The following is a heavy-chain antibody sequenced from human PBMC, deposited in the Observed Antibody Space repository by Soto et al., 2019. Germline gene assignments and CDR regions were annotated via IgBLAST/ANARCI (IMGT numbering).Heavy chain of an antibody. Sequence: QVQLQESGPGLVKPSQTLSLTCTVSGGSISSGDYYWSWIRQPPGKGLEWIWYTYYSGSTYYTPSLKSRVTISVDTSKNQGSLKLRSVTAADTAVYYCAGEGDRGDNWFDPWGQGTLVTVFS. CDR2: TYYSGST. V-gene: IGHV4-30-4*01. CDR3: AGEGDRGDNWFDP. CDR1: GGSISSGDYY. D-gene: IGHD3-16*01. J-gene: IGHJ5*02.